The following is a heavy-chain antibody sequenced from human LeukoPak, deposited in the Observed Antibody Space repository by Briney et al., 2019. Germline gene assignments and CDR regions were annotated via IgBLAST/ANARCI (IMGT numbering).Heavy chain of an antibody. CDR3: ARQRGSGCLDY. CDR1: RFALSNYW. D-gene: IGHD6-19*01. J-gene: IGHJ4*02. CDR2: IKQDGSET. Sequence: GGSLRLSCAASRFALSNYWMSWVRQAPGKGLEWVANIKQDGSETYYVDSVKGRFTISRDNAKNSLSLQMNSLRAEDTAVYYCARQRGSGCLDYWGQGTLVAVSS. V-gene: IGHV3-7*01.